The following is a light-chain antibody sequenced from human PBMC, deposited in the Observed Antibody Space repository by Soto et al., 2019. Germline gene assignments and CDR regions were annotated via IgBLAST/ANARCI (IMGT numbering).Light chain of an antibody. CDR3: QQYDSSPVT. J-gene: IGKJ3*01. CDR2: GSS. CDR1: QSVSSSY. V-gene: IGKV3-20*01. Sequence: EIVLTQSPGTLSLSPGERATLSCRASQSVSSSYLAWYQQKPRQAPRLHIYGSSSRATGIPDRFSGSGSGTDFTLTISRLEPEDFAVYYCQQYDSSPVTFGPGTKVDIK.